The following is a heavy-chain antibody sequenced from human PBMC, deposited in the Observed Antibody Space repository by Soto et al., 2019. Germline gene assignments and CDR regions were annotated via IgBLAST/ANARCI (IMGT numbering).Heavy chain of an antibody. V-gene: IGHV3-23*01. CDR3: AKYSSDWDEDY. D-gene: IGHD6-19*01. J-gene: IGHJ4*02. Sequence: GSRKLSCAASGFTFSSYAITWVPQAPGEGLQWVSSISGFGGSTFYADSVKGRFTISRDNFKNTLTLQMNCLRAEDTAIYYCAKYSSDWDEDYWGQGTLVTVSS. CDR2: ISGFGGST. CDR1: GFTFSSYA.